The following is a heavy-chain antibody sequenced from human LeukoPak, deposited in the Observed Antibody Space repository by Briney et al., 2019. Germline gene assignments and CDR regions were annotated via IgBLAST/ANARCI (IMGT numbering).Heavy chain of an antibody. D-gene: IGHD4-17*01. CDR3: ARGSDYGDYVGAFDI. V-gene: IGHV5-51*01. CDR1: GYSFTSYW. CDR2: IYPGDSDT. Sequence: LGESLKISCKGSGYSFTSYWIGWVRQMPGKGLEWMGIIYPGDSDTRYSPPFQGQVTISADKSISTAYLQWSSLKASDTAMYYCARGSDYGDYVGAFDIWGQGTMVTVSS. J-gene: IGHJ3*02.